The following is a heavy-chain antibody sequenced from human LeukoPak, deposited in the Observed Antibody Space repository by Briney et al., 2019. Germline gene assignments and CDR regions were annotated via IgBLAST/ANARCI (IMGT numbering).Heavy chain of an antibody. CDR2: IWYDGSNK. J-gene: IGHJ5*02. CDR1: GFTFSSYG. CDR3: ARESRLAAAGPNGHNWFDP. Sequence: PGRSLRLSCAASGFTFSSYGMHWVRQAPGKGLEWVAVIWYDGSNKYYADSVKDRFTISRDNSKNTLYLQMNSLRAEDTAVYYCARESRLAAAGPNGHNWFDPWGQGTLVTVSS. D-gene: IGHD6-13*01. V-gene: IGHV3-33*01.